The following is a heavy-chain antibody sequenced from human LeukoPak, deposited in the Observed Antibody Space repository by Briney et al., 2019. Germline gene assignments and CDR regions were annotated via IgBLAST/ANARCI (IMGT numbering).Heavy chain of an antibody. D-gene: IGHD3-9*01. J-gene: IGHJ4*02. V-gene: IGHV3-20*04. CDR3: ARGTGYDVLTGYDY. Sequence: PGGSLRLTCAASGFTFDDYVMNWVRQVPGKGLEWVSGINWNSGSIGYADSVKGRFTISRDNAKNSLYLQMNSLRAEDTAFYFCARGTGYDVLTGYDYWGQGTLVTVSS. CDR1: GFTFDDYV. CDR2: INWNSGSI.